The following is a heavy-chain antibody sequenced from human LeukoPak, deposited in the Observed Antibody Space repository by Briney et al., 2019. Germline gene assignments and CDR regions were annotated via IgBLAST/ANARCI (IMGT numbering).Heavy chain of an antibody. J-gene: IGHJ5*02. CDR2: IYYSGDT. D-gene: IGHD3-10*01. Sequence: SETLSLTCTVSDGAIAGYSWSWIRQPPGKGLEWIGYIYYSGDTNYNPSLQSRVTVSVDTSKNQFSLKLTSVAAADTAVYYCVRGPYGSGISNWFDPWGQGTLVIVSS. CDR1: DGAIAGYS. V-gene: IGHV4-59*01. CDR3: VRGPYGSGISNWFDP.